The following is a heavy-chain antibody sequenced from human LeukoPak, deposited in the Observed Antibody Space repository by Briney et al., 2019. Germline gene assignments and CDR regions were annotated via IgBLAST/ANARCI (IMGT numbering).Heavy chain of an antibody. CDR2: INLDGIKR. Sequence: PGGSLRLSCAASGFMFSNYWMSWVRQVPGKGLEWVANINLDGIKRYYVDSVKGRFTISRDNAKKSLYLQMNSLRAEDTAVYFCARDSSRGDFEHWGQGTLVTVSS. CDR3: ARDSSRGDFEH. V-gene: IGHV3-7*01. D-gene: IGHD3-10*01. CDR1: GFMFSNYW. J-gene: IGHJ4*02.